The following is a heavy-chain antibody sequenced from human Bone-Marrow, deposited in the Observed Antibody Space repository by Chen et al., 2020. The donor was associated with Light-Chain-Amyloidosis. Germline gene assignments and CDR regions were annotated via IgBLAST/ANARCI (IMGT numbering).Heavy chain of an antibody. D-gene: IGHD2-2*01. J-gene: IGHJ3*02. CDR2: INTDGSST. CDR1: GFTFSSYW. CDR3: ARDSDCRSTSCYPLGTFYI. Sequence: EVQLVESGGGLVQPGGSLRLSCVASGFTFSSYWMHWVRQAPGKGLVCVSRINTDGSSTSYADSVKGRFTISRDNAKNTLFLQMSSLRADDTAVYYCARDSDCRSTSCYPLGTFYIWGQGTMVTVSS. V-gene: IGHV3-74*01.